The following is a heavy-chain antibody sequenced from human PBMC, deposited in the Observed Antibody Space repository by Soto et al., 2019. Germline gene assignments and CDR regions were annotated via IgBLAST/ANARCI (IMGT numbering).Heavy chain of an antibody. CDR3: AKDIRTRGYYGMDV. V-gene: IGHV3-43*01. Sequence: EVQLVESGGVVVQPGGSLRLSCAASGFNFDDYIMHWVRQAPGKGLEWVSLITWDASSTSYVDSVKGRFTISRDNSKNSLYLQMNSLRAGDTGLYYCAKDIRTRGYYGMDVWGQGTTVTVSS. J-gene: IGHJ6*02. CDR2: ITWDASST. D-gene: IGHD3-10*01. CDR1: GFNFDDYI.